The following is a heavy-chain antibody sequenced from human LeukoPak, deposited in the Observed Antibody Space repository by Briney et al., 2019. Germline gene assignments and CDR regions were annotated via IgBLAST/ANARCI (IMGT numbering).Heavy chain of an antibody. D-gene: IGHD2/OR15-2a*01. V-gene: IGHV3-13*04. CDR2: IGTAGDT. CDR1: GFTFSSYD. Sequence: GGSLRLSCAASGFTFSSYDMHWVRQATGKGLEWVSAIGTAGDTYYPGSVKGRFTISRENAKNSLYPQMNSLRAGDTAVYYCARGTPSYGRYYYYYYGMDVWGQGTTVTVSS. CDR3: ARGTPSYGRYYYYYYGMDV. J-gene: IGHJ6*02.